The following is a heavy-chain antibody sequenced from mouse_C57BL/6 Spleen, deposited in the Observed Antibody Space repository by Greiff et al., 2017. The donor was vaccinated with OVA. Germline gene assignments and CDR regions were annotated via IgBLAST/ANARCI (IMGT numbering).Heavy chain of an antibody. V-gene: IGHV1-18*01. CDR3: ARFYYDYDWYFDV. D-gene: IGHD2-4*01. CDR1: GYTFTDYN. Sequence: VQLQQSGPELVKPGASVKIPCKASGYTFTDYNMDWVQQSHGKSLEWIGDINPNNGGTIYNQKFKGKATLTVDKSSSTAYMELRSLTSEDTAVDYCARFYYDYDWYFDVWGTGTTVTVSS. J-gene: IGHJ1*03. CDR2: INPNNGGT.